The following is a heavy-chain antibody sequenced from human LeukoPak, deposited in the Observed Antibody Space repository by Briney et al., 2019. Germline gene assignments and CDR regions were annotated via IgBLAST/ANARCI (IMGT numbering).Heavy chain of an antibody. V-gene: IGHV1-2*02. CDR2: INPNSGGT. J-gene: IGHJ6*03. D-gene: IGHD2-2*01. CDR3: ARTGVVPAADYYYYYYMDV. CDR1: GGTFSGYA. Sequence: ASVKVSCKASGGTFSGYAISWVRQAPGQGLEWMGWINPNSGGTNYAQKFQGRVTMTRDTSISTAYMELSRLRSDDTAVYYCARTGVVPAADYYYYYYMDVWGKGTTVTVSS.